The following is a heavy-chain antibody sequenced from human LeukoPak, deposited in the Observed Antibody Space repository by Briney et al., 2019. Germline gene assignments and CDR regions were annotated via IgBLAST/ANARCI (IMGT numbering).Heavy chain of an antibody. CDR2: TYTDTSA. Sequence: GGSLRLSCAASGFIVSYNHMSWVRQAPGKGLEWVSLTYTDTSAYYAASVKGRFTISKDNSKNTLNLQMNSLRVEDTGVYYCAREYWGPVEPWGQGTLVTVSS. V-gene: IGHV3-66*02. CDR3: AREYWGPVEP. D-gene: IGHD2-8*02. CDR1: GFIVSYNH. J-gene: IGHJ5*02.